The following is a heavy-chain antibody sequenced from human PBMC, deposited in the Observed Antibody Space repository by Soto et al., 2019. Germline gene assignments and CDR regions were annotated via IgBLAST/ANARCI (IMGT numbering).Heavy chain of an antibody. D-gene: IGHD3-22*01. V-gene: IGHV3-23*01. J-gene: IGHJ4*02. CDR1: GFTFSNYA. Sequence: EVHLLESGGDVVQPGRSLRLSCAASGFTFSNYAMNWIRQAPGKGLEWLSSISANGRNAYYADAVKGRFTISRDRSKNTLYLQLDSLRVEDTAIYFCAKDLSSLGWLALGARLDSWGQGTLVTVSS. CDR2: ISANGRNA. CDR3: AKDLSSLGWLALGARLDS.